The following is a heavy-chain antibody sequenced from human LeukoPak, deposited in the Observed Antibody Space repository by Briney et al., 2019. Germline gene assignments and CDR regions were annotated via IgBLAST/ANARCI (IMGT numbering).Heavy chain of an antibody. V-gene: IGHV4-39*01. CDR1: GDSISTSTDY. J-gene: IGHJ4*02. Sequence: SETLSLTCTVSGDSISTSTDYWGWIRQPPGKGLEWIGNIYYSGSTYYNPSLKSRVTMSVDTSKNQFFLKLNSVTAADTAVYYCARGRPYSGGYHLDYWGQGTLVTVSA. CDR2: IYYSGST. CDR3: ARGRPYSGGYHLDY. D-gene: IGHD1-26*01.